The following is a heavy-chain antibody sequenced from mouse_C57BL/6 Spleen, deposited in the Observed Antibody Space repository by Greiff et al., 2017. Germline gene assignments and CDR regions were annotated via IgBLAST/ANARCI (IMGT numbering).Heavy chain of an antibody. Sequence: EVQLHQSGPELVKPGASVKISCKASGYSFTDYNMNWVKQSNGKSLEWIGVINPNYGTTSYNQKFKGKATLTVDQSSSTAYMQLNSLTSEDSAVYYCARGGLSYSNGYYYAMDYWGQGTSVTVSS. V-gene: IGHV1-39*01. D-gene: IGHD2-5*01. CDR3: ARGGLSYSNGYYYAMDY. CDR1: GYSFTDYN. CDR2: INPNYGTT. J-gene: IGHJ4*01.